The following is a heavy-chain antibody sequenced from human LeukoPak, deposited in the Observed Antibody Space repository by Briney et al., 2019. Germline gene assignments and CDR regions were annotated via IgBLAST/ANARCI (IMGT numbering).Heavy chain of an antibody. D-gene: IGHD6-19*01. CDR1: GFTFSNYA. V-gene: IGHV3-64*02. CDR2: ISSTGGHT. Sequence: PGGSLRLPCAASGFTFSNYAMHWVRQAPGTGLEYVSAISSTGGHTYYADSVKGRFTISRDNSKDTLYLQMGSLRTEDMAVYYCARASSGWYDYWGQGTLVTVSS. J-gene: IGHJ4*02. CDR3: ARASSGWYDY.